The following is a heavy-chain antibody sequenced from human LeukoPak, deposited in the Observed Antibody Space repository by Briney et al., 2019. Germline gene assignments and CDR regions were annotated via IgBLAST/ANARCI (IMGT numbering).Heavy chain of an antibody. Sequence: PGGSLRLSCAASGFTFSSYSMNWVRQAPGKGLEWVSYISSSSSTIYYADSVKGRFTISRDNAKNSLYLQMNSLRAEDTAVYYCARVRSAWWELLFDYWGQGTLVTVSS. CDR3: ARVRSAWWELLFDY. CDR2: ISSSSSTI. J-gene: IGHJ4*02. V-gene: IGHV3-48*04. CDR1: GFTFSSYS. D-gene: IGHD1-26*01.